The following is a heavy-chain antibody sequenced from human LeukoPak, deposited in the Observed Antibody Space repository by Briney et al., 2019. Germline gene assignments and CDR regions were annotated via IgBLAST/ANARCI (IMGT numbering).Heavy chain of an antibody. CDR1: GFTFDDYG. D-gene: IGHD3-22*01. V-gene: IGHV3-20*04. CDR3: ARGSYYDWYYYMDV. Sequence: GGSLRLSCAASGFTFDDYGMSWVRQAPGKGLEWVSGINWNGGSTGYADSVKGRFTISRDDAKNSLYLQMNSLRAEDTALYYCARGSYYDWYYYMDVWGKGTTVTVSS. CDR2: INWNGGST. J-gene: IGHJ6*03.